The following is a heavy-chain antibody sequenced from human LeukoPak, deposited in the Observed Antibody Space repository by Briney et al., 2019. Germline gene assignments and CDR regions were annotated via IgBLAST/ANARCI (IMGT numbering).Heavy chain of an antibody. D-gene: IGHD3-3*01. CDR1: GFTFSSYA. CDR3: ARAPALRFLEWLPTVGYYMDV. Sequence: GGSLRLSCAASGFTFSSYALHWVRQAPGKGLEWVTVISFDGNNKYYADSVKGRFTISRDNSNNTLYLQMNSLRAEDTAVYYCARAPALRFLEWLPTVGYYMDVWGKGTTVTVSS. J-gene: IGHJ6*03. CDR2: ISFDGNNK. V-gene: IGHV3-30*04.